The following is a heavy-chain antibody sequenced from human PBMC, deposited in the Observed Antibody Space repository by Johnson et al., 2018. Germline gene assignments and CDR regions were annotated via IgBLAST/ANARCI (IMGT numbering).Heavy chain of an antibody. Sequence: QVQLVQSGAEVKKPGASVKVSCKASGYTFTSYDINWVRQATGQGLEWMGWMNPNSGNTGYAQKFQGRVTMTRNTSISTAYMELSSLRSEDTAVYYCARRGGSGWHAYYYYYSMDVWGKGTTVTVSS. V-gene: IGHV1-8*01. CDR2: MNPNSGNT. CDR3: ARRGGSGWHAYYYYYSMDV. CDR1: GYTFTSYD. D-gene: IGHD6-19*01. J-gene: IGHJ6*03.